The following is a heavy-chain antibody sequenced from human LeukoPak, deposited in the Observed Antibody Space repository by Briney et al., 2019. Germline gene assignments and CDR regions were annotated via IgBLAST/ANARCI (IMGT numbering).Heavy chain of an antibody. CDR2: INHSGST. V-gene: IGHV4-34*01. D-gene: IGHD4-11*01. J-gene: IGHJ4*02. CDR3: ARVRSNYGKYDY. Sequence: SETLSLTCAVYGGSFSGYYWSWIRQPPGKGLEWIGEINHSGSTNYNPSLKSRVTISVDTSKDQFSLKLSSVTAADTAVYYCARVRSNYGKYDYWGQGTLVTVSS. CDR1: GGSFSGYY.